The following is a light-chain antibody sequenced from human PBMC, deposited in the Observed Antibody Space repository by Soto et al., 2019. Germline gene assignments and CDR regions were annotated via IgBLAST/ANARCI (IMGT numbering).Light chain of an antibody. CDR2: DVS. CDR1: QSVSES. CDR3: QRRSDGLRIP. Sequence: LSTGERATLSCRASQSVSESLAWYQQKPGQAPRLLIYDVSYRATGIPVRFSGSGSGTDFTLTISSLDREDFAFYLCQRRSDGLRIPFAQGTRLE. J-gene: IGKJ5*01. V-gene: IGKV3-11*01.